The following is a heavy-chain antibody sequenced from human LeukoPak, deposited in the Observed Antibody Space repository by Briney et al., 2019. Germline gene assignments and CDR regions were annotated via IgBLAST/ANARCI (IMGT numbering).Heavy chain of an antibody. CDR2: ITGSIYFSGST. J-gene: IGHJ6*02. CDR1: GGSISSYY. D-gene: IGHD3-10*01. V-gene: IGHV4-59*01. CDR3: ARDSRDYGSGSYRDV. Sequence: PSETLSLTCTVSGGSISSYYWSWIRQPPGKGLEWIGYITGSIYFSGSTKYDPSLESRVTMSVDTSKNQFSLTLSSVTAADTAVYYCARDSRDYGSGSYRDVWGQGTTVTVSS.